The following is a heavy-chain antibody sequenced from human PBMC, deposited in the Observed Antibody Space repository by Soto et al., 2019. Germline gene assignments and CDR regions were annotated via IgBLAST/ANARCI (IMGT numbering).Heavy chain of an antibody. CDR2: ISAYNGNT. V-gene: IGHV1-18*04. D-gene: IGHD4-4*01. J-gene: IGHJ6*02. CDR3: ARDVPFTVASSERPNYYHVMDV. Sequence: SVKVSCKASGYTFTNYGISWVRQAPGQGLEWMGWISAYNGNTNYPQKVQGRVTMTTDTSTSTAFMELRSLRSDDTAVYFCARDVPFTVASSERPNYYHVMDVWGQGTTVTGS. CDR1: GYTFTNYG.